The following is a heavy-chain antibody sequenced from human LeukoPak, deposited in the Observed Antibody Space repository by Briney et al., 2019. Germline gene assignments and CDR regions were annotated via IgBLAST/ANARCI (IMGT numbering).Heavy chain of an antibody. D-gene: IGHD3-9*01. CDR1: GFTFSGYY. Sequence: GGSLRLSCAASGFTFSGYYMSWLRQAPGKGLEWVSYISSSSSYTNYADSVKGRFTISRDNAKNSLYLQMNSLRAEDTAVYYCARGRSDYDILTGYYAYWGQGTLVTVSS. CDR2: ISSSSSYT. CDR3: ARGRSDYDILTGYYAY. J-gene: IGHJ4*02. V-gene: IGHV3-11*06.